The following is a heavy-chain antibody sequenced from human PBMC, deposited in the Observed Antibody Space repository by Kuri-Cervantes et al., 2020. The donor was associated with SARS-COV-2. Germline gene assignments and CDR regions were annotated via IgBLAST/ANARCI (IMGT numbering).Heavy chain of an antibody. CDR2: IKSKTDGGTT. D-gene: IGHD3-16*01. V-gene: IGHV3-15*01. Sequence: GESLKISCAASGFTFSSYEMNWVRQAPGKGLEWVGRIKSKTDGGTTDYAAPVKGRFTISRDDSKNTLYLQMNSLKTEDTAVYYCTTVEYYDYVWGSLGFDYWGQGTLVTVSS. CDR1: GFTFSSYE. CDR3: TTVEYYDYVWGSLGFDY. J-gene: IGHJ4*02.